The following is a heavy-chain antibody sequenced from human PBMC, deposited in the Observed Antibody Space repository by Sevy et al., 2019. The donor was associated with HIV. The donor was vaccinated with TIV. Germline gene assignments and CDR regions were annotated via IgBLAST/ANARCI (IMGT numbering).Heavy chain of an antibody. CDR1: GFTFSNYE. Sequence: GGSLRLSCAASGFTFSNYEMNWVRQAPGKGLEWVSYISSSDSTIYYADSVRGRFIISRDNAKNSLYLQMNSLRAEDMAVYYCARDRVGATGLGYFQHWGQGTLVTVSS. D-gene: IGHD1-26*01. CDR3: ARDRVGATGLGYFQH. J-gene: IGHJ1*01. V-gene: IGHV3-48*03. CDR2: ISSSDSTI.